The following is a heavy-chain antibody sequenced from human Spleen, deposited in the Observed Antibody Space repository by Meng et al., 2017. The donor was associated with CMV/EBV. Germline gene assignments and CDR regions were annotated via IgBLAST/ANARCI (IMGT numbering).Heavy chain of an antibody. CDR3: ARDTFDP. CDR2: IHRDGSST. V-gene: IGHV3-74*01. CDR1: GFTFSSYW. Sequence: GESLKISCAVSGFTFSSYWMHWVRQAPGKGLVWVSRIHRDGSSTSYADSVKGRFTISRDNGKNTLYLQMNSLRAEDTAVYYCARDTFDPWGQGTLVTVSS. J-gene: IGHJ5*02.